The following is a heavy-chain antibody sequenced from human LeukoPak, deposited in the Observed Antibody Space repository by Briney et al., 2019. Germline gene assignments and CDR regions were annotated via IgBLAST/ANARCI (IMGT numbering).Heavy chain of an antibody. Sequence: GSLTLSCTASGFTFGDYALNWVRQAPGKGLEWVCFIRSKAYGGTIEYAASVKGRFTISRDDSKSTAYLQMNSLKTEDTAVYYCTRDSAAMILYGMDVWGQGTTVTVSS. CDR3: TRDSAAMILYGMDV. CDR2: IRSKAYGGTI. V-gene: IGHV3-49*04. D-gene: IGHD3-16*01. J-gene: IGHJ6*02. CDR1: GFTFGDYA.